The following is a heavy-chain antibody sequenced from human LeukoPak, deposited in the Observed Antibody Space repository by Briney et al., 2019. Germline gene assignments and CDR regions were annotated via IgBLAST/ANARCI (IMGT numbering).Heavy chain of an antibody. CDR1: GDSVSSNSAA. CDR2: TYYRSKWYN. J-gene: IGHJ6*02. D-gene: IGHD3-3*01. CDR3: AKGGKDDFWSGYYRNYYGMDV. Sequence: SQTLSLTCAISGDSVSSNSAAWNWIRQSPSRGLEWLGRTYYRSKWYNDYAVSVKSRITINPDTSKSQFSLQLNSVTPEDTAVYYCAKGGKDDFWSGYYRNYYGMDVWGQGTTVTVSS. V-gene: IGHV6-1*01.